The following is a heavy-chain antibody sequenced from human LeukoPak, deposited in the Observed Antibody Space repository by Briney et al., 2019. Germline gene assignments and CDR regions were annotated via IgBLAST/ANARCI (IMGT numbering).Heavy chain of an antibody. J-gene: IGHJ4*02. V-gene: IGHV3-23*01. D-gene: IGHD4-17*01. CDR1: GFTFSGYA. CDR2: ISGSGGST. Sequence: GGSLRLSCAASGFTFSGYAMSWVRQAPGKGLEWVSAISGSGGSTYYADSVKGRFTISRDNSKNTLYLQMNSLRAEDTAVYYCAKDSSYVYGDYFAFDYWGQGTLVTVSS. CDR3: AKDSSYVYGDYFAFDY.